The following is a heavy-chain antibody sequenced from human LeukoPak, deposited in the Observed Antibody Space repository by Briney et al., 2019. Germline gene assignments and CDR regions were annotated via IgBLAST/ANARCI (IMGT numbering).Heavy chain of an antibody. CDR1: GFTVSSNY. V-gene: IGHV3-53*01. D-gene: IGHD2/OR15-2a*01. J-gene: IGHJ3*02. CDR3: ARKNDLFNAAFDI. Sequence: GGSLRLSCAASGFTVSSNYMSGVRQAPGKGLEWVSADSVKGRFTISRDNSKNTLSLQMNSLRAEDTAVYYCARKNDLFNAAFDIWGQGTTVTVSS.